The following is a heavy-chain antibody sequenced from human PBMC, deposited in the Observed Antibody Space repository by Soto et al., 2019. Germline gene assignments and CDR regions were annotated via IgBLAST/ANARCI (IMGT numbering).Heavy chain of an antibody. J-gene: IGHJ4*02. Sequence: GETLKISCKGSGYSFTSYWISWVRQMPGKGLEWMGRFDPSDSYTNYSPSFQGHVTISADKSISTAYLQWSSLKASDTAMYYCVSHYYGSGSYPYYFDYWGQGTLVTVSS. CDR1: GYSFTSYW. D-gene: IGHD3-10*01. CDR3: VSHYYGSGSYPYYFDY. CDR2: FDPSDSYT. V-gene: IGHV5-10-1*01.